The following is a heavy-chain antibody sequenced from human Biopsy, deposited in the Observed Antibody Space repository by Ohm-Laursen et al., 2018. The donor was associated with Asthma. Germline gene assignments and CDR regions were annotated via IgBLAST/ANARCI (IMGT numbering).Heavy chain of an antibody. J-gene: IGHJ3*02. V-gene: IGHV3-30*01. CDR3: VRDGTDDAFDI. CDR2: ISKDASTQ. Sequence: SLRLSCSASGFTVSTNAIHWVRQAPGKGLEWVGVISKDASTQDYADSVKGRFTMARDNSKNTLDLQMNSLREEDTAVYYCVRDGTDDAFDIWGQGTVVSVSS. CDR1: GFTVSTNA. D-gene: IGHD1-1*01.